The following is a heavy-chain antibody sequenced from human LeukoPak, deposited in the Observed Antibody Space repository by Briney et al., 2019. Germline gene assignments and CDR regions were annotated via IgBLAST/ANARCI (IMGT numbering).Heavy chain of an antibody. D-gene: IGHD5-18*01. Sequence: SETLSLTCTVSGGSISSSTYYWGWIRQPPGKGLEWIGSIDYSGSTHYNPSLKSRVTISVDTSKNQFSLKLSSVTAADTAVYYCAREIGPIQLHLWGSAFDYWGQGTLVTVSS. J-gene: IGHJ4*02. CDR3: AREIGPIQLHLWGSAFDY. CDR1: GGSISSSTYY. V-gene: IGHV4-39*07. CDR2: IDYSGST.